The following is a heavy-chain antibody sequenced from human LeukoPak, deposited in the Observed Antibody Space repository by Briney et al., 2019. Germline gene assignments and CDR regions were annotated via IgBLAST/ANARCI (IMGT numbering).Heavy chain of an antibody. CDR3: ARGLGRWYYYDSSGYYRKGNSFDY. D-gene: IGHD3-22*01. Sequence: PSETLSLTCAVYGGSFSGYYWSWIRQPPGKGLEWIGEINHSGSTNYNPSLKSRVTISVDTSKNRFSLKLSSVTAADTAVYYCARGLGRWYYYDSSGYYRKGNSFDYWGQGTLVTVSS. CDR1: GGSFSGYY. CDR2: INHSGST. V-gene: IGHV4-34*01. J-gene: IGHJ4*02.